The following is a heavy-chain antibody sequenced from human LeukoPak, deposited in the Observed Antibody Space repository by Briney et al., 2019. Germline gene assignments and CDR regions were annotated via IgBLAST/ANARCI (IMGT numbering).Heavy chain of an antibody. D-gene: IGHD1-26*01. Sequence: PSETLSLTCTVSGGSISSYYWSWIRQPPGKGLEWIGYIYYSGSTNYNPSLKSRVTISVDTSKNQFSLKLSSVTAADTAVYYCARVGGSPFPHWYFDLWGRGTLVTVSS. CDR1: GGSISSYY. CDR3: ARVGGSPFPHWYFDL. V-gene: IGHV4-59*01. J-gene: IGHJ2*01. CDR2: IYYSGST.